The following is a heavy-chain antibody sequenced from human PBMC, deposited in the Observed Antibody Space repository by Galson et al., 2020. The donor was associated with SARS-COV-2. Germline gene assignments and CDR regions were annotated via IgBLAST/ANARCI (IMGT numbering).Heavy chain of an antibody. CDR1: GFTFSSYA. CDR3: AKGKDFWSGYYPVDY. CDR2: ISGSGGST. D-gene: IGHD3-3*01. Sequence: GGSLRLSCAASGFTFSSYAMSWVRQAPGKGLEWVSAISGSGGSTYYADSVKGRFTISRDNSKNTLYLQMNSLRAEDTAVYYCAKGKDFWSGYYPVDYWGQGTLVTVSS. J-gene: IGHJ4*02. V-gene: IGHV3-23*01.